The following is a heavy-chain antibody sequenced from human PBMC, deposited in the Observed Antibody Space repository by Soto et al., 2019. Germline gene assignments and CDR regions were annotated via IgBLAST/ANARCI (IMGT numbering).Heavy chain of an antibody. CDR1: GFTFSNAW. V-gene: IGHV3-15*01. CDR2: IKSKADGGTP. D-gene: IGHD2-15*01. CDR3: STGLRWTSTDDY. J-gene: IGHJ4*02. Sequence: EVQLVESGGGLVEPGGSLRLSCVVSGFTFSNAWMRWVRQAPGKGLEWVGRIKSKADGGTPEYAASVEGRFTISRDDSKNTLYLQLDGLKXXXXXXXXCSTGLRWTSTDDYWGQGTLVTVSS.